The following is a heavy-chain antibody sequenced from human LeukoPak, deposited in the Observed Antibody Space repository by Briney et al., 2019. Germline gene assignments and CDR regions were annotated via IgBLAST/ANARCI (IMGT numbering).Heavy chain of an antibody. CDR1: GGTFSSYA. D-gene: IGHD3-3*01. V-gene: IGHV1-69*05. Sequence: SVKVSCKASGGTFSSYAISWVRQAPGQGLEWMGGIIPIFGTANYAQKFQGRVTITTDESTSTAYMELSSLRSEDTAVYYCARGPSRITIFGVVSNWFDPWGQGTLVTVSS. J-gene: IGHJ5*02. CDR3: ARGPSRITIFGVVSNWFDP. CDR2: IIPIFGTA.